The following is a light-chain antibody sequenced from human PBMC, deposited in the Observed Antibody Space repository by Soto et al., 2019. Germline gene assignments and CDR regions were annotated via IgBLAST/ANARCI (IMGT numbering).Light chain of an antibody. Sequence: IEMTQSPSSLSASVGDRITITCRASQSMSLFLNWYQQKPGRTPNLLIYATSSLQSGVPSRFDGSGSGTEFTLTISSLQPDDFATYYCQQSFSTPHTFGQGTKLELK. J-gene: IGKJ2*01. CDR1: QSMSLF. CDR3: QQSFSTPHT. V-gene: IGKV1-39*01. CDR2: ATS.